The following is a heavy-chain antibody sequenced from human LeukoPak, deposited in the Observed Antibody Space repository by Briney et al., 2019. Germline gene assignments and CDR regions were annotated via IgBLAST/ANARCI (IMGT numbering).Heavy chain of an antibody. D-gene: IGHD6-19*01. Sequence: GVLRLSCAASGFTFSSYSMNWVRQAPGKGLEWVSSISSSSSNIYYADSVKGRFTISRDNAKNSLYLQMNSLRAEDTAVYYCARVPGSGWYFPWGQGTLVTVSS. CDR1: GFTFSSYS. V-gene: IGHV3-21*01. J-gene: IGHJ4*02. CDR3: ARVPGSGWYFP. CDR2: ISSSSSNI.